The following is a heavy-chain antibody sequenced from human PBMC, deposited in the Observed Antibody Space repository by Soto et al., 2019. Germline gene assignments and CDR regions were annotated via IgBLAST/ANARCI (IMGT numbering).Heavy chain of an antibody. CDR3: ARVSGSGVVVVAATNWCDP. CDR1: GSTFTSYA. Sequence: ASVPVSCTAAGSTFTSYARHWVRQDTGKMLEWMGWINAGNGNTKYSQKFQGRVTITRDTSASTAYMELSSLRSEDTAVYYCARVSGSGVVVVAATNWCDPWGQGTRVTVSA. J-gene: IGHJ5*02. CDR2: INAGNGNT. D-gene: IGHD2-15*01. V-gene: IGHV1-3*01.